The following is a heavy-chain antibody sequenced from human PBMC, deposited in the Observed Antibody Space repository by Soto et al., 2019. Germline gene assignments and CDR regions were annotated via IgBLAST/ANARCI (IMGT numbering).Heavy chain of an antibody. D-gene: IGHD3-3*02. V-gene: IGHV1-69*12. J-gene: IGHJ6*02. Sequence: QVQLVQSGAEVKKPGSSVKVSCKASGGTFSSSAFSWVRQAPGQGLEWMGGIMPIFRTADYAQKFQGRVTITADESTSPAYMELSSLRSGDTGVYYCAGDKDRQQLGGNYYYIMDVWGQGTTVTVSS. CDR3: AGDKDRQQLGGNYYYIMDV. CDR1: GGTFSSSA. CDR2: IMPIFRTA.